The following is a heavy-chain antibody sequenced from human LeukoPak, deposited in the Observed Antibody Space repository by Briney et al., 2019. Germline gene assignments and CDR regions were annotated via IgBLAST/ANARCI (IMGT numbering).Heavy chain of an antibody. Sequence: GGSLRLSCAASGFTFSSYSMNWVRQAPGKGLEWVSSISSSSSYIYYADSVKGRFTISRDNAKNSLYLQMNSLRAEDTAVYYCARGSYGHRAFDYWGQGTLVTVSS. V-gene: IGHV3-21*01. CDR3: ARGSYGHRAFDY. J-gene: IGHJ4*02. D-gene: IGHD5-18*01. CDR2: ISSSSSYI. CDR1: GFTFSSYS.